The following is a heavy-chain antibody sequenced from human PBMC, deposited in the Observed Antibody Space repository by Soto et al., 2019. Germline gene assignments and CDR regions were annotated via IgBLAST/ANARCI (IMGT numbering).Heavy chain of an antibody. V-gene: IGHV1-69*12. CDR1: GGTFSSYA. J-gene: IGHJ6*02. D-gene: IGHD2-2*02. Sequence: QVQLVQSGAEVKKPGSSVKVSCKASGGTFSSYAISWVRQAPGQGLEWMGGIIPIFGTANYAQKFQGRVKINADEPTGTAYIELSTLRSEDRAVYYGARNGVGPAAIAGMDVWGQGTTVTVS. CDR2: IIPIFGTA. CDR3: ARNGVGPAAIAGMDV.